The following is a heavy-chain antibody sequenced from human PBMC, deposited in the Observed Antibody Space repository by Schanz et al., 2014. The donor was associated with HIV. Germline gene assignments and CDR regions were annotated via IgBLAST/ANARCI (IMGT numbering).Heavy chain of an antibody. CDR2: ISGSGGST. J-gene: IGHJ6*02. CDR3: TRDGGCSGSACYGYGMDV. V-gene: IGHV3-23*01. Sequence: EVQVLESGGDLVQPGGSLRLSCAASGFTFSSYAMSWVRQAPGKGLEWVSAISGSGGSTYYADSVKGRFTISRDNSKNTLFLQMNNLREDDTAVYYCTRDGGCSGSACYGYGMDVWGQGTTVTVSS. D-gene: IGHD1-26*01. CDR1: GFTFSSYA.